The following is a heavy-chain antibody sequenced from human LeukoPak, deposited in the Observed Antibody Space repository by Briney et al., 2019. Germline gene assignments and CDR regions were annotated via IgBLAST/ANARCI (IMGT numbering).Heavy chain of an antibody. J-gene: IGHJ4*02. CDR2: IYSGGST. CDR1: GFTVSSSY. CDR3: ARGLYYFDTSGYLYY. V-gene: IGHV3-53*01. D-gene: IGHD3-22*01. Sequence: GGSLRLSCAASGFTVSSSYMSWVRQAPGKGLEWVSVIYSGGSTYYADSVKGRFTISRDNSKNTLYLQMNSLRAEDTAVYYCARGLYYFDTSGYLYYWGQGTLVTVSS.